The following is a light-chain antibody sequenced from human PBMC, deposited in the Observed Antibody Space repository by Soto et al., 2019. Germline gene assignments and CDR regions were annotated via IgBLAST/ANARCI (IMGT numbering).Light chain of an antibody. V-gene: IGLV1-40*01. J-gene: IGLJ1*01. CDR3: QSYDSSLSGYV. Sequence: QSVLTQPPSVSGAPGQRVTISCTGSSSNIGAGYDVHWYQQLPGTAPKLLIHGNSNRPSWVPDRFSGSKSGTSASLAITGLQAEDEADYYCQSYDSSLSGYVFGTGTKLTVL. CDR2: GNS. CDR1: SSNIGAGYD.